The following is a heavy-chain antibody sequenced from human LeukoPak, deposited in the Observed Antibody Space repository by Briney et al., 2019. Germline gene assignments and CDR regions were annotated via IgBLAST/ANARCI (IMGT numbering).Heavy chain of an antibody. J-gene: IGHJ4*02. D-gene: IGHD6-19*01. Sequence: SETLSLTCTVSGDSVTSGLYYWSWIRQPAGKGLEWIGHIFTSGSTNYNPSLKSRVTISVDTSKNQFSLKLSSVTAADTAVYYCARLVYSSGWYRLDYWGQGTLVTVSS. CDR3: ARLVYSSGWYRLDY. V-gene: IGHV4-61*09. CDR1: GDSVTSGLYY. CDR2: IFTSGST.